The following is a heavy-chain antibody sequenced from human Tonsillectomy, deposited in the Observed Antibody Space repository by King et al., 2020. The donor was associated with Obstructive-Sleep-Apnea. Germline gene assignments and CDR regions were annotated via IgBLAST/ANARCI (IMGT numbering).Heavy chain of an antibody. V-gene: IGHV4-59*08. Sequence: QLQESGPGLVKPSETLSLTCTVSGGSISNYYWSWIRQPPGKGLEWIGYMYYSGNTNFNPSLKSRVTISADTSKIQLSLRLSSVTAADTAVYFCARHRGVEDYGDYGDYFDYWGQGTLVTVSS. CDR1: GGSISNYY. CDR2: MYYSGNT. D-gene: IGHD4-17*01. CDR3: ARHRGVEDYGDYGDYFDY. J-gene: IGHJ4*02.